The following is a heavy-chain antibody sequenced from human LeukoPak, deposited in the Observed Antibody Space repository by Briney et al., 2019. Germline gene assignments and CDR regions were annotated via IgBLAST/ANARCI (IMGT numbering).Heavy chain of an antibody. Sequence: SETLSLTCTVSGYSISTNYFWGWIRQSPGKGLEWIGSVSHSGTTYYNPSLRSRVTISGDTSKNQFSLKLSSVTAADTAVYYCARGDWGSPDYYYMDVWGKGTTVTISS. CDR3: ARGDWGSPDYYYMDV. V-gene: IGHV4-38-2*02. CDR2: VSHSGTT. J-gene: IGHJ6*03. CDR1: GYSISTNYF. D-gene: IGHD7-27*01.